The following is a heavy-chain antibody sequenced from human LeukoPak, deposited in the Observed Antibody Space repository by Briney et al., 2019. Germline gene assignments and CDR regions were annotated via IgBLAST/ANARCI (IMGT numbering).Heavy chain of an antibody. Sequence: ASVKVSCKVSGYTLTELSMHWVRQAPGKGLEWMGGFDPEDGETIYAQKFQGRVTMTRDTSTSTVYMELSSLRSDDPAVYYCARGRNSPVGNWFDPWGQGTLVTVSS. J-gene: IGHJ5*02. CDR2: FDPEDGET. CDR1: GYTLTELS. D-gene: IGHD1-26*01. V-gene: IGHV1-24*01. CDR3: ARGRNSPVGNWFDP.